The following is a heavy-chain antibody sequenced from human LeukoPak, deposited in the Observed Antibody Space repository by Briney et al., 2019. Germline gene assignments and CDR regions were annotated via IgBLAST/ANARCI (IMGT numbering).Heavy chain of an antibody. CDR1: GGSISSGDYY. V-gene: IGHV4-30-4*08. Sequence: PSETLSLTCTVSGGSISSGDYYWSWIRQPPGKGLEWIGYIYYSGSTYYNPSLKSRVTISVDTSKNQFSLTLSSVTAADTAVYYCARSMGGDYEGSWDYWGQGTLVTVSS. CDR3: ARSMGGDYEGSWDY. D-gene: IGHD4-17*01. CDR2: IYYSGST. J-gene: IGHJ4*02.